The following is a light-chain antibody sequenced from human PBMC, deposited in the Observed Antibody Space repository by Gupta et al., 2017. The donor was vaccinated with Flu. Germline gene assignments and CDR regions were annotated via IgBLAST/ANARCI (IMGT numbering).Light chain of an antibody. CDR1: QSVSSRN. Sequence: EIVLTQSPGTLSLSPGERATLSCRASQSVSSRNLAWYQQRPGQAPRLLIYGASSRATGIPDRFSGSGSGTDFTLTISRLEPEDFAVYYCQQYGTSPFTFGPGTKVDFK. CDR3: QQYGTSPFT. V-gene: IGKV3-20*01. CDR2: GAS. J-gene: IGKJ3*01.